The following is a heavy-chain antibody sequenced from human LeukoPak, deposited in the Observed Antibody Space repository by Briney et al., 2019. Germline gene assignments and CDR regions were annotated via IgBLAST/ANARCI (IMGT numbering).Heavy chain of an antibody. Sequence: PGGSLRLSCAASGFTFGTYWMHWVRQVPGKGLVWVSRINSDGSSTSYADSVKGRLTISRDNIKNSLYLQMNSLTAEDTAVYYCTRGDYSFDYWGQGTLVTVSS. J-gene: IGHJ4*02. V-gene: IGHV3-74*01. CDR2: INSDGSST. D-gene: IGHD2-21*01. CDR1: GFTFGTYW. CDR3: TRGDYSFDY.